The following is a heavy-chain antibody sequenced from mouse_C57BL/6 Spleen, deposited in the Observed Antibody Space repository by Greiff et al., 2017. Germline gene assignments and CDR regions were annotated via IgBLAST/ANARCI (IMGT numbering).Heavy chain of an antibody. CDR1: GYTFTDYE. CDR2: IDPETGGT. CDR3: TRGYKGYFDV. J-gene: IGHJ1*03. D-gene: IGHD1-2*01. V-gene: IGHV1-15*01. Sequence: QVQLKESGAELVRPGASVTLSCKASGYTFTDYEMHWVKQTPVHGLEWIGAIDPETGGTAYNQKFKGKAILTADKSSSTAYMELRSLTSEDSAVYYCTRGYKGYFDVWGTGTTVTVSS.